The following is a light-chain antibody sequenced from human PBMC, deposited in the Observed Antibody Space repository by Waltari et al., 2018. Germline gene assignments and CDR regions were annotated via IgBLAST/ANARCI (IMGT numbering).Light chain of an antibody. CDR3: QQRSNWPRT. V-gene: IGKV3-11*01. Sequence: RAVPGGGSYFAWYQQKPGQAPRLLSYDASSRATGIPARFSGSGSGTDFTLTISSLEPEDFAVYYCQQRSNWPRTFGQGTKVEI. CDR2: DAS. J-gene: IGKJ1*01. CDR1: PGGGSY.